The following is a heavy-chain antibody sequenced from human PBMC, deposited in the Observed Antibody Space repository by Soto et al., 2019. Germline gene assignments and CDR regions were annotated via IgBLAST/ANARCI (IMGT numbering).Heavy chain of an antibody. V-gene: IGHV4-31*03. CDR1: GGSISSGGYY. D-gene: IGHD2-15*01. CDR2: IYYSGST. CDR3: ARDGQGGYCSGGSCYGYNWFDP. J-gene: IGHJ5*02. Sequence: SETLSLTCTVSGGSISSGGYYWSWIRQHPGKGLEWIGYIYYSGSTYYNPSLKSRVTISVDTSKNQFSLKLSSVTAADTAVYYRARDGQGGYCSGGSCYGYNWFDPWGQGTLVTVSS.